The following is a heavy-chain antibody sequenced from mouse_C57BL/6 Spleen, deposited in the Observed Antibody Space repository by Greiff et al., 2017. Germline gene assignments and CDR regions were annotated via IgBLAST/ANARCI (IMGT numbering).Heavy chain of an antibody. CDR1: GYTFTSYW. CDR2: IDPSDSYT. Sequence: VQLQQPGAELVMPGASVKLSCKASGYTFTSYWMHWVKQRPGQGLEWIGEIDPSDSYTNYNQKFKGKSTLTVDKSSSTAYMQLSSLTSEDSAVDYCARPLLRRGYAMDYWGQGTSVTVSS. CDR3: ARPLLRRGYAMDY. J-gene: IGHJ4*01. D-gene: IGHD2-12*01. V-gene: IGHV1-69*01.